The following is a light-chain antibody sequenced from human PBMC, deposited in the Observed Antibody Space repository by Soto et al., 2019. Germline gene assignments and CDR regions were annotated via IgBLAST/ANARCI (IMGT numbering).Light chain of an antibody. J-gene: IGKJ4*01. CDR3: QPYEIWPLP. CDR2: GTS. Sequence: RGRTKNKATLSVSPGERATLSCRASQSVSSNLAWYQQKPGQAPRLLIYGTSTRATGVPTRFSGSRSGAEFTLTIISLQSEDCAVYCCQPYEIWPLPFGGGAKVDVK. CDR1: QSVSSN. V-gene: IGKV3-15*01.